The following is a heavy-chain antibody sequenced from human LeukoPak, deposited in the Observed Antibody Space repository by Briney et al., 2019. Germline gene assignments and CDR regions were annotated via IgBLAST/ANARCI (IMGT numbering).Heavy chain of an antibody. CDR2: IYYTGST. Sequence: SETLSLTCPVSGGSISGYYWSWIRQPPGKGLEWIGYIYYTGSTNYNPSLKSRVTISVDTSKNQFSLKLSSVTAADTAVYYCARRYDSTLYYYYYMDVWGKGTTVTVSS. CDR3: ARRYDSTLYYYYYMDV. D-gene: IGHD3-22*01. CDR1: GGSISGYY. V-gene: IGHV4-59*08. J-gene: IGHJ6*03.